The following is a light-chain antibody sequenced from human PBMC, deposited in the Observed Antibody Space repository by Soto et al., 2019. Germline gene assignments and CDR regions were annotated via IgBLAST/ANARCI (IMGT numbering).Light chain of an antibody. CDR1: QSVTSNS. J-gene: IGKJ5*01. CDR2: GAS. Sequence: EIVLTQFPGTLSLSPGERATLSCRASQSVTSNSLAWYQQKVGRAPRVLIYGASNRATGIPDRFSGSESGTDFTLTITRLEPEDFAVYYCQQYGSSPRTFGQGTRLEIK. CDR3: QQYGSSPRT. V-gene: IGKV3-20*01.